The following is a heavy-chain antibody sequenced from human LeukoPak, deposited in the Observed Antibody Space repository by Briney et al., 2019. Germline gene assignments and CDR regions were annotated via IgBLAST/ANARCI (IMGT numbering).Heavy chain of an antibody. CDR2: IYYSGTT. J-gene: IGHJ6*02. CDR1: GGSISSSSYY. CDR3: ARLDYYGSASGMDV. V-gene: IGHV4-39*01. D-gene: IGHD3-10*01. Sequence: SETLSLTCTVSGGSISSSSYYWGWIRQPPGKGLEWIGSIYYSGTTYYNPPLKSRVTISVDTSKNQFSLNLSSVTAADTAVYYCARLDYYGSASGMDVWGQGTTVTVSS.